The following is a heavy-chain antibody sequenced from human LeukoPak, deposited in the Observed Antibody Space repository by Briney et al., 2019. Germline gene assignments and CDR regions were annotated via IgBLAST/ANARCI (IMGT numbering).Heavy chain of an antibody. J-gene: IGHJ6*02. Sequence: SQTLSLTCTVSDGSISSGGYYWSWIRQHPGKGLEWIGYIYYSGSTYYNPSLKSRVTISVDTSKNQFSLKLSSVTAADTAVYYCARESSSLYYYYGMDVWGQGTTVTVSS. V-gene: IGHV4-31*03. CDR3: ARESSSLYYYYGMDV. CDR2: IYYSGST. D-gene: IGHD6-6*01. CDR1: DGSISSGGYY.